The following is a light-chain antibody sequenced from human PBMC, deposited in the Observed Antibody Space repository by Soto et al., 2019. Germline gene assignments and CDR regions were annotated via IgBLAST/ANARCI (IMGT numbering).Light chain of an antibody. CDR3: QQYDSSTRT. J-gene: IGKJ1*01. CDR1: QSVSSSY. Sequence: EIVLTQSPGTLSLSPGERATLSCRASQSVSSSYLAWYQQKPGQAPRLLIYGASSRATGITDRFSGSGSGTDFTLTISRLEPEDFAVYYCQQYDSSTRTFGQGTKVDTK. CDR2: GAS. V-gene: IGKV3-20*01.